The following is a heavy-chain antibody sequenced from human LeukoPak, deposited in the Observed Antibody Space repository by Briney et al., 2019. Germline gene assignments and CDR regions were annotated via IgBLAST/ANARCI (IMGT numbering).Heavy chain of an antibody. Sequence: LRLSCAASGFTFSSYAMSWVRQPPGKGLEWIGYIYYSGSTYYNPSLKSRVTISVDTSKNQFSLKLSSVTAADTAVYYCARAPEGGYSYGPTPQFDYWGQGTLVTVSS. CDR1: GFTFSSYA. CDR3: ARAPEGGYSYGPTPQFDY. J-gene: IGHJ4*02. CDR2: IYYSGST. D-gene: IGHD5-18*01. V-gene: IGHV4-30-4*08.